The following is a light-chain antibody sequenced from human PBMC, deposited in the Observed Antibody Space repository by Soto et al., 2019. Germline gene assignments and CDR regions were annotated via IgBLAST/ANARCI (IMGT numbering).Light chain of an antibody. Sequence: EIVLTQSPATLSLSPGERATLSCGASQSVSSSYLAWYQQKPGLAPRLLIYDASSRATGIPDRFSGSGSGTDFTLTISRLEPEDFAVYYCQHYGSSPPGITFGQGTRLEIK. J-gene: IGKJ5*01. CDR1: QSVSSSY. CDR2: DAS. V-gene: IGKV3D-20*01. CDR3: QHYGSSPPGIT.